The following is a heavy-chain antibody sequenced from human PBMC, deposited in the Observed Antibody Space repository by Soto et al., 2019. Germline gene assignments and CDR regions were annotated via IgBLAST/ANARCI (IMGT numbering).Heavy chain of an antibody. CDR1: GFTFSSYG. D-gene: IGHD4-4*01. CDR2: IWYDGSNK. V-gene: IGHV3-33*01. CDR3: ARDPKTYSNSNWFDP. J-gene: IGHJ5*02. Sequence: QVQLVESGGGVVQPGRSLRLSSAASGFTFSSYGMHWVRQAPGKGLEWVAVIWYDGSNKYYADSVKGRFTISRDNSKNTLYLQMNSLRAEDTAVYYCARDPKTYSNSNWFDPWGQGTLVTVSS.